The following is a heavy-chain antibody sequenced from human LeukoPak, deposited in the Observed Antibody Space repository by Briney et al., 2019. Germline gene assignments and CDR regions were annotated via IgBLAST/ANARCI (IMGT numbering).Heavy chain of an antibody. D-gene: IGHD2-21*02. CDR2: IYYSGTT. Sequence: SETLSLTCTVSGGTINNYYWSWIRQHPGKGVEWIGDIYYSGTTNYNPSIKSPVTISIDTSKNQFSLKLSSVTAADTAVYYCARGGTRDGGHYSDYWGQGTLVTVSS. CDR3: ARGGTRDGGHYSDY. J-gene: IGHJ4*02. CDR1: GGTINNYY. V-gene: IGHV4-59*01.